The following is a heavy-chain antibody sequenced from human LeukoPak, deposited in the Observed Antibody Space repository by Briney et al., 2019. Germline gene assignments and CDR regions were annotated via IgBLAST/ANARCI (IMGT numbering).Heavy chain of an antibody. J-gene: IGHJ4*02. CDR1: GFTFDRHA. CDR3: ANEVRPNDY. Sequence: GGSLRLSCAASGFTFDRHAMCRVRQAPGKGLEWVSSIDIGGGTTYYADSVKGRFTISRDNSKNTLYLQMNSLRAEDTALYFCANEVRPNDYSGRGTLVTVSS. V-gene: IGHV3-23*01. CDR2: IDIGGGTT. D-gene: IGHD4/OR15-4a*01.